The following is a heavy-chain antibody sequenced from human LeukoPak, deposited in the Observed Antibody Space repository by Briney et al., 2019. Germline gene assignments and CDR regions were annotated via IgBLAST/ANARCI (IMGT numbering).Heavy chain of an antibody. J-gene: IGHJ4*02. CDR1: GFTFSTYS. V-gene: IGHV3-21*01. CDR2: ISSSSAYI. CDR3: ARASGDTVDTTTMGSY. Sequence: PGGSLRLSCAASGFTFSTYSMNWVRQAPGKGLEWVSSISSSSAYIYYADSVKGRFTISRDNAKNSLYLQMNSLRAEDMAVYYCARASGDTVDTTTMGSYWGQGTLVTVSS. D-gene: IGHD5-18*01.